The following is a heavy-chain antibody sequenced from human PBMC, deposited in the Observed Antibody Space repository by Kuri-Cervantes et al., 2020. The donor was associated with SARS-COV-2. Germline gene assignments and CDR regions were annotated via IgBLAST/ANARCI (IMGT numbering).Heavy chain of an antibody. CDR3: ARVGWGSPFDY. J-gene: IGHJ4*02. CDR1: GFTFSSYA. Sequence: LSLTCAASGFTFSSYAMSWVRQAPGKGLEWVSAISGSGGSTYYADSVKGRFTISRDNAKNSLYLQMNSLRAEDTAVYYCARVGWGSPFDYWGQGTLVTVSS. D-gene: IGHD7-27*01. CDR2: ISGSGGST. V-gene: IGHV3-23*01.